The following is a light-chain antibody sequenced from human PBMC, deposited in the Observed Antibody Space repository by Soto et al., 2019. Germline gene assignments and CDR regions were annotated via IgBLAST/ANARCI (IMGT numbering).Light chain of an antibody. J-gene: IGLJ1*01. Sequence: QSVLTQPPSASGTPGQRVTISCSGSSSNIGSNTVNWYQQLPGTAPKLLIYSHNKRPSGVPDRFSVSKSGTSASLAISGLQYEDEADYYCATWDESLDGYVFGTGTKLTVL. CDR3: ATWDESLDGYV. CDR1: SSNIGSNT. V-gene: IGLV1-44*01. CDR2: SHN.